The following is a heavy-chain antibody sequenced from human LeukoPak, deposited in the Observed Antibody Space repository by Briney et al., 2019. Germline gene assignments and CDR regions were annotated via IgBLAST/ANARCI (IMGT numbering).Heavy chain of an antibody. CDR3: ARLYSSSFPFDY. Sequence: ASVKVSCKASGGTFSSYAISWVRQAPGQGLEWMGGIIPIFGTANYAQKFQGRVTITADESTSTAYMELSSLRSEDTAEYYCARLYSSSFPFDYWGQGTLVTVSS. CDR1: GGTFSSYA. CDR2: IIPIFGTA. V-gene: IGHV1-69*01. J-gene: IGHJ4*02. D-gene: IGHD6-13*01.